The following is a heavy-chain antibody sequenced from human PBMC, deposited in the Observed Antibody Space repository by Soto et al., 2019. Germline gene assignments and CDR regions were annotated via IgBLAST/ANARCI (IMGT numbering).Heavy chain of an antibody. J-gene: IGHJ6*02. CDR1: GYTFTSYD. D-gene: IGHD3-22*01. Sequence: EASVKVSCKASGYTFTSYDINWVRQATGQGLEWMGWMNPNSGNTGYAQKFQGRVTMTRNTSISTAYMELSSLRSEDTAVYYCARAAGYYDSSGYPSKTEGPLGYYYYYGMDVWGQGTTVTVSS. CDR2: MNPNSGNT. CDR3: ARAAGYYDSSGYPSKTEGPLGYYYYYGMDV. V-gene: IGHV1-8*01.